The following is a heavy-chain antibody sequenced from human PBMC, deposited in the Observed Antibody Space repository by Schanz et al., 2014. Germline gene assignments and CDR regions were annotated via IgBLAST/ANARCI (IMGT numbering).Heavy chain of an antibody. J-gene: IGHJ3*02. CDR2: INVYNGDT. CDR1: GYTFISYF. Sequence: QVLLVQSGAEVKQPGASVKVSCKASGYTFISYFIHWVRQAPGQGLEWMGWINVYNGDTKFAKTFQDRVTLTTDTSTSTAYMELRSLRSDDTAVYYCARNIIATARAYDIWGQGTMVTVSS. V-gene: IGHV1-18*04. D-gene: IGHD6-13*01. CDR3: ARNIIATARAYDI.